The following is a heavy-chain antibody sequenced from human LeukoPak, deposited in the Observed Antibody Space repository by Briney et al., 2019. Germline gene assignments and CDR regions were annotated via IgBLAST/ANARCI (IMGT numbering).Heavy chain of an antibody. J-gene: IGHJ4*02. V-gene: IGHV3-53*01. D-gene: IGHD5-24*01. CDR2: IYSGGST. CDR3: ARIEMATISY. CDR1: GFTISSNY. Sequence: GGSLRLSCAASGFTISSNYMSWVRQAPGKGLEWVSVIYSGGSTYYADSVKGRFTISRDNSKNTLYLQMNSLRAEDTAVYYCARIEMATISYWGQGTLVTVSS.